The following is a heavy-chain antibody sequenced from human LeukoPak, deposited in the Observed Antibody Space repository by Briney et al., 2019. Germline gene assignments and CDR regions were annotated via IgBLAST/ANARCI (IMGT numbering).Heavy chain of an antibody. CDR2: IYPGDSDT. J-gene: IGHJ4*02. Sequence: GASVKVSCKASGYTFTSYWIGWVRQMPGKGLEWMGIIYPGDSDTRYSPSFQGQVTISADKSISTAYLQWSSLKASDTAMYYCARSHSGSYLQGAFDYWGQGTLVTVSS. V-gene: IGHV5-51*01. D-gene: IGHD1-26*01. CDR1: GYTFTSYW. CDR3: ARSHSGSYLQGAFDY.